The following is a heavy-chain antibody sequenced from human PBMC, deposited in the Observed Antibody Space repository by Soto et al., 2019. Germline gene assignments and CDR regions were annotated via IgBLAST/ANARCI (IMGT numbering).Heavy chain of an antibody. D-gene: IGHD3-22*01. J-gene: IGHJ3*02. Sequence: PGGSLRLSCAASGFTFSGSAMHWVRQASGKGLEWVGRIRSKANSYATAYAASVKGRFTISRDDSKNTAYLQMNSLKTEDTAVYYCTRLPPITMISSREEDAFDIWGQGTMVTVSS. CDR2: IRSKANSYAT. V-gene: IGHV3-73*01. CDR3: TRLPPITMISSREEDAFDI. CDR1: GFTFSGSA.